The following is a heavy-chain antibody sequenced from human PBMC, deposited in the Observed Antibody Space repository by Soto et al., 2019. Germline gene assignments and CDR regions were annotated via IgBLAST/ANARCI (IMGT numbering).Heavy chain of an antibody. V-gene: IGHV3-23*01. CDR1: GFTFSSYA. Sequence: PGGSLRLSCAASGFTFSSYAMSWVRQAPGKGLEWVSAISGSGGSTYYADSVKGRFTISRDNSKNTLYLQMNSLRAEDTAVYYCAKPITMIVVAKGYFDYWGQGTLVTVSS. D-gene: IGHD3-22*01. J-gene: IGHJ4*02. CDR2: ISGSGGST. CDR3: AKPITMIVVAKGYFDY.